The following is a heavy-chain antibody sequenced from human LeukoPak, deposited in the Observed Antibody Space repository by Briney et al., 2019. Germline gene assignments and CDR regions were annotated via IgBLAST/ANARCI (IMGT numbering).Heavy chain of an antibody. CDR2: IDLSRNST. J-gene: IGHJ5*02. CDR3: ARDRGYCNSTNCSSSNWFDP. V-gene: IGHV1-46*01. CDR1: ASSFTNYH. Sequence: SVTLSFNASASSFTNYHLHWNRQAHGQGHELMGIIDLSRNSTSYAQKFQDRVTMTRDTSTSTVYMELSSLRSEDTAVYYCARDRGYCNSTNCSSSNWFDPWGQGTLVTVSS. D-gene: IGHD2-2*01.